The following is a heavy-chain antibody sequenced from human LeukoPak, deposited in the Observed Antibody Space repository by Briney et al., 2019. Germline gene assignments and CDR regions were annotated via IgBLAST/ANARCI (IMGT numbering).Heavy chain of an antibody. CDR1: GYTFTSYG. Sequence: GASVKVSCTASGYTFTSYGISWVRQAPGQGLEWMGWISAYNGNTNYAQKLQGRVTMTTDTSTSTAYMELRRLRSDDTAVYYCARDVRPYGSGSTIFDPWGQGTLVTVSS. J-gene: IGHJ5*02. V-gene: IGHV1-18*01. D-gene: IGHD3-10*01. CDR2: ISAYNGNT. CDR3: ARDVRPYGSGSTIFDP.